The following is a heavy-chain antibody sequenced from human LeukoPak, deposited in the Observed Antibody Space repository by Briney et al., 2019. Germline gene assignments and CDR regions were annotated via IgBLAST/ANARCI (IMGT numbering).Heavy chain of an antibody. V-gene: IGHV4-38-2*01. J-gene: IGHJ4*02. CDR3: AKFDRHGYNYDY. CDR1: GDSISGGYY. Sequence: PSETLSLTCSVFGDSISGGYYWGLILQHPGKGLEWIGTIYHSGDTYYNPSLKSRVTISVDTSKNQFSLRLRSVTAADTAIYYCAKFDRHGYNYDYWGQGTLVTVSS. CDR2: IYHSGDT. D-gene: IGHD5-24*01.